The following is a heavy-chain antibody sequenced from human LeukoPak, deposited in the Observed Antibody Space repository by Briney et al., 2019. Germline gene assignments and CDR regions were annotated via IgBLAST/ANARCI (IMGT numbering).Heavy chain of an antibody. V-gene: IGHV4-59*01. CDR2: IYYSGST. J-gene: IGHJ4*02. CDR3: ARVSGWPHVLVDY. CDR1: GGSISSYY. Sequence: PSETLSLTCTVSGGSISSYYWSWIRQPPGKGLEWIGYIYYSGSTNYNPSLKSRVTISVDTSKNQFSLKLSSVTAADTAVYYCARVSGWPHVLVDYWGQGTLVTVSS. D-gene: IGHD6-19*01.